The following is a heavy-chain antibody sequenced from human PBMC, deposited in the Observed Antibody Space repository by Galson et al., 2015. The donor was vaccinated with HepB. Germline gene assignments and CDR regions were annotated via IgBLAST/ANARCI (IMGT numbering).Heavy chain of an antibody. Sequence: SLRLSCAASGFTFSSYAMSWVRQAPGKGLEWVSAISGSGGSTYYADSVKGRFTISRDNSKNTLYLQMNSLRAEDTAVYYCATNSKRIQLWPRYWYFDLWGRGTLVTVSS. D-gene: IGHD5-18*01. CDR2: ISGSGGST. V-gene: IGHV3-23*01. CDR3: ATNSKRIQLWPRYWYFDL. CDR1: GFTFSSYA. J-gene: IGHJ2*01.